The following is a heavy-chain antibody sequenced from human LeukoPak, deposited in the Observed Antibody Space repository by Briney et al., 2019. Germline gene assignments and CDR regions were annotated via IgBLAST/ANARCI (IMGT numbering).Heavy chain of an antibody. Sequence: GGSLRLSCEVSGFSFSYYGMHWVRQAPGKGLEWVAEIWHGGRDKYYADSVKGRFTISRDNSKNTLYLQMNSLRAEDTAVYYCAKARQQLADAFDIWGQGTMVTVSS. J-gene: IGHJ3*02. V-gene: IGHV3-30*02. D-gene: IGHD6-13*01. CDR1: GFSFSYYG. CDR3: AKARQQLADAFDI. CDR2: IWHGGRDK.